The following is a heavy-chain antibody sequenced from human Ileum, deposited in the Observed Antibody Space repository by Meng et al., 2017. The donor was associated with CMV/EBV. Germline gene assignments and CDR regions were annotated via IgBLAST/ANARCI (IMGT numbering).Heavy chain of an antibody. CDR2: INHSGST. J-gene: IGHJ5*02. Sequence: SETLSLTCAVYGGSFSGYYWSWIRQPPGKGLEWIGEINHSGSTNYNPSLKSRVTISVDTSKNQFSLKLSSVTAADTAVYYCARRGVGYYDFWSGPLNWFDPWGQGTLVTVSS. V-gene: IGHV4-34*01. CDR3: ARRGVGYYDFWSGPLNWFDP. D-gene: IGHD3-3*01. CDR1: GGSFSGYY.